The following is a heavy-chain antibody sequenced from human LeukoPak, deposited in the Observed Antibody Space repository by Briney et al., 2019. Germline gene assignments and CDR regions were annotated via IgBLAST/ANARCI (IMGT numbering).Heavy chain of an antibody. CDR3: ARDQTPFV. V-gene: IGHV3-48*01. J-gene: IGHJ4*02. CDR1: GFTFSSYS. Sequence: HPGGSLRLSCAASGFTFSSYSMNWVRQAPGKGLKWISYISSDSSTIYYADSVKGRFTISRDNAKNSLYLQMNSLRAEDTAVYYCARDQTPFVWGQGTLVTVSS. CDR2: ISSDSSTI.